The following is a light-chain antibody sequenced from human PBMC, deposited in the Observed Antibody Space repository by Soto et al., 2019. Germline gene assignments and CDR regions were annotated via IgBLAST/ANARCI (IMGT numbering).Light chain of an antibody. Sequence: EIVLTQSPTTLPLSPGERGTLSCRASQSIGNQLAWYQQKPCQAPRLLLSEVSNRATGTPARFSGSGSGTDFTLAITRVQPEDYAIYYGQQRRDWPLSFGGGTKVEIK. CDR3: QQRRDWPLS. V-gene: IGKV3-11*01. CDR2: EVS. CDR1: QSIGNQ. J-gene: IGKJ4*01.